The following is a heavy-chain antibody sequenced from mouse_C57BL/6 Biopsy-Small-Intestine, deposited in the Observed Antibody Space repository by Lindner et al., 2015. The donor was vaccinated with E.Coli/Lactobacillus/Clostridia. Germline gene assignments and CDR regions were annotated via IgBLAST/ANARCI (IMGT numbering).Heavy chain of an antibody. Sequence: SVKVSCKASGGTFSKYAISWVRQAPGQGLEWMGGITPLLGTTNHAQKFQDRLTITADKTANTAYLELTSLTFEDTAIYYCARGSWQFEYWGQGTLVTVSS. CDR3: ARGSWQFEY. V-gene: IGHV1-63*01. CDR2: ITPLLGTT. J-gene: IGHJ4*01. D-gene: IGHD6-1*01. CDR1: GGTFSKYA.